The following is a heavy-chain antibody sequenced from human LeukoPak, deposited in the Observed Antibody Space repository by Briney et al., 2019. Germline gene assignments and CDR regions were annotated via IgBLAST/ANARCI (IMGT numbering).Heavy chain of an antibody. J-gene: IGHJ3*02. CDR2: IIPILGIA. CDR3: ARVGSSYCGGDCYSYAFDI. CDR1: GGTFSSYA. V-gene: IGHV1-69*04. Sequence: ASVKVSCKASGGTFSSYAISWVRQAPGQGFEWMGRIIPILGIANYAQKFQGRVTITADKSTSTAYMELSSLRSEDTAVYYCARVGSSYCGGDCYSYAFDIWGQGTMVTVSS. D-gene: IGHD2-21*02.